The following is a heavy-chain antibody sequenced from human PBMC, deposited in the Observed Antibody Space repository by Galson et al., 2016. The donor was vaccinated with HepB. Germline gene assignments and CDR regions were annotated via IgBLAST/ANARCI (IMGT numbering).Heavy chain of an antibody. Sequence: SLRLSCAASGFKFNNYGMHWVRQAPGKGLEWLGVISDNGNNEYHSDSVKGRLVISRDNSNNTLFLQMNGLRVEDTAVYYCAKSRDSTGFYNRDYFDSWGQGILVTVSS. J-gene: IGHJ4*02. V-gene: IGHV3-30*18. CDR2: ISDNGNNE. CDR3: AKSRDSTGFYNRDYFDS. D-gene: IGHD2-8*02. CDR1: GFKFNNYG.